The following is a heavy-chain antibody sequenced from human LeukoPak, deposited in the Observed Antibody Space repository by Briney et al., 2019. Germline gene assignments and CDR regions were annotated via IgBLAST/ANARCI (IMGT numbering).Heavy chain of an antibody. CDR2: MNPNSGNT. D-gene: IGHD6-6*01. V-gene: IGHV1-8*03. Sequence: ASVKVSCKASGYTFTSYDINWVRQATGQGLEWMGWMNPNSGNTGYAQKFQGRVTITRNTSISTAYMELSSLRSEDTAVYYCARGVRSSSSSFGYYYYYMDVWGKGTTVTVSS. CDR3: ARGVRSSSSSFGYYYYYMDV. J-gene: IGHJ6*03. CDR1: GYTFTSYD.